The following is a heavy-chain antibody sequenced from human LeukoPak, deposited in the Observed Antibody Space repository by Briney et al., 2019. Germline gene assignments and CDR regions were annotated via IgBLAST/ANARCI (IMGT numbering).Heavy chain of an antibody. Sequence: GGSLRLSCAASGFPFSIYWMQWVRQAPGEGLVWVSRISSDGTTTTYADSVKGRFTISRDNAKNTLYLEVRSLRAEDTAVYFCARDEDGPGSLIDYWGQGTLVTVSS. D-gene: IGHD2-15*01. CDR3: ARDEDGPGSLIDY. CDR2: ISSDGTTT. J-gene: IGHJ4*02. CDR1: GFPFSIYW. V-gene: IGHV3-74*01.